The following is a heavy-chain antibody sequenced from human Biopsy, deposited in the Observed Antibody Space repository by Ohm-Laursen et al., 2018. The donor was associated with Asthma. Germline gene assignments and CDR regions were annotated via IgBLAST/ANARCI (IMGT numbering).Heavy chain of an antibody. V-gene: IGHV3-33*08. CDR3: ARDFGNRYSETHLEY. D-gene: IGHD3-10*01. CDR2: IWYDGINK. J-gene: IGHJ4*02. CDR1: GFTVSNFA. Sequence: SLRLSCAASGFTVSNFAMHWVRQAPGKGLEWLALIWYDGINKFYADSVKGRITVSRDQSKSTLYLQINSLRADDTAVYYCARDFGNRYSETHLEYWGQGTLVTVSS.